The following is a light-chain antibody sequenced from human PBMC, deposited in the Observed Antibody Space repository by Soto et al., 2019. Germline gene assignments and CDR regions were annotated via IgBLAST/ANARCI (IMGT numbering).Light chain of an antibody. CDR2: AAS. CDR3: HQYNNWPWT. V-gene: IGKV3-15*01. J-gene: IGKJ1*01. Sequence: EVVLTKSPATLSLSPEDRATLSCRASQSVSSYLAWYQQKPGQAPRLLIYAASTRATGIPVRFSGSGSETEFTLTIRSLQSEDFALYYCHQYNNWPWTFAQGTKVDIK. CDR1: QSVSSY.